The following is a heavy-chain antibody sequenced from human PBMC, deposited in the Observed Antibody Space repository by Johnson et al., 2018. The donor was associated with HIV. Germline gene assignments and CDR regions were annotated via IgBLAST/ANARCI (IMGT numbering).Heavy chain of an antibody. CDR2: ISSSGSTI. J-gene: IGHJ3*02. CDR1: GFTFSDYY. Sequence: QVQLVESGGGLVQPGGSLRLSCVASGFTFSDYYMTWVRQAPGKGLEWVSYISSSGSTIYSADSVKGRFTISRDNAKNSLYLQMNSLRAEATAVYYRASERIYGEDAFDIRGRGTMVTVSS. D-gene: IGHD4-17*01. CDR3: ASERIYGEDAFDI. V-gene: IGHV3-11*01.